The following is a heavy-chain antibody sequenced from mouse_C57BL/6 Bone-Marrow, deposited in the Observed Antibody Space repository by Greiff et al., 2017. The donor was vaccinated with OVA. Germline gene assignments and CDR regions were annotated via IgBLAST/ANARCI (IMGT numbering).Heavy chain of an antibody. CDR1: GFSLTSYA. J-gene: IGHJ3*01. CDR3: ASHYYGSTLFAY. D-gene: IGHD1-1*01. CDR2: IWTGGGT. Sequence: VKLVESGPGLVAPSQSLSITCTVSGFSLTSYAISWVRQPPGKGLELLGVIWTGGGTNYNSALKSRLSISKDNSKSQVFLKMNSLQTDDTARYYCASHYYGSTLFAYWGQGTLVTVSA. V-gene: IGHV2-9-1*01.